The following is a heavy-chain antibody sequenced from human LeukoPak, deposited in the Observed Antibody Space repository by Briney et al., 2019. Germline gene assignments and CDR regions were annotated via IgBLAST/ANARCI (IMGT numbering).Heavy chain of an antibody. CDR1: GYTFTSYW. V-gene: IGHV5-10-1*01. J-gene: IGHJ4*02. Sequence: PGESLKISCTGSGYTFTSYWISWVRQMPGKGLEWMGKIDPSNSYTSYSPSFQGHVTISADKSISAAFLQWSSLKASDTAMYYCARHSHYDFWSGYLDYWGQGTLVTVSS. D-gene: IGHD3-3*01. CDR3: ARHSHYDFWSGYLDY. CDR2: IDPSNSYT.